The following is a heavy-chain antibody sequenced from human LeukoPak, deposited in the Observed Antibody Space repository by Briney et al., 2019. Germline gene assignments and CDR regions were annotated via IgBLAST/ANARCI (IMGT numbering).Heavy chain of an antibody. CDR3: AKTRPLDSSSWSHGDY. D-gene: IGHD6-13*01. CDR1: GFTFSSYA. J-gene: IGHJ4*02. CDR2: ISGSGDST. V-gene: IGHV3-23*01. Sequence: GRPLRLSCAASGFTFSSYAMSWVRQAPGKGLEWVSAISGSGDSTYYGDSVKGRFTISRDNSKNTLYLQMNSLRAEDTAVYYCAKTRPLDSSSWSHGDYWGQGTLVTVSS.